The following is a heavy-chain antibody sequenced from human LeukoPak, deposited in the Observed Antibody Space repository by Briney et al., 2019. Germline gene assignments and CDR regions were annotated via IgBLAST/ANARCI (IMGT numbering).Heavy chain of an antibody. CDR3: ASSPNFYYYYMDV. Sequence: PSGTLSLTCTVSGGSISSYYWSWIRQPAGKGLEWIGRIYSNGITNYNPSLKSRVTMSVDTSKKEFSLKLSSVTAADTAVYYCASSPNFYYYYMDVWGKGTTVTVSS. CDR1: GGSISSYY. J-gene: IGHJ6*03. CDR2: IYSNGIT. V-gene: IGHV4-4*07.